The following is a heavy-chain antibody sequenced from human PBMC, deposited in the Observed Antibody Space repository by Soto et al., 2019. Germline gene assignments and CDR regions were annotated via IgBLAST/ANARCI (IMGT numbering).Heavy chain of an antibody. CDR2: MNPDSRST. CDR3: ARGDYDFWSGPRYSWFDP. J-gene: IGHJ5*02. Sequence: ASVKVSCKASGYIFTKYDINWVRQAPGQGLEWMGWMNPDSRSTGYAQKFQGRVTMTSDNSITTAYMDLIGLRSEDTAVYYCARGDYDFWSGPRYSWFDPWGQGTLVTVSS. CDR1: GYIFTKYD. D-gene: IGHD3-3*01. V-gene: IGHV1-8*01.